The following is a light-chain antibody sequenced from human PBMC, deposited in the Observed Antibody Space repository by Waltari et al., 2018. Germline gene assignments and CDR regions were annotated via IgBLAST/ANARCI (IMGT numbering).Light chain of an antibody. V-gene: IGKV3-11*01. CDR1: QNIVRY. Sequence: VLTQSPVTLSLSPGERATRSCRASQNIVRYLAWYQQKPGHAPRLLIYDASNRASGIPARFSGSGSGTDFTLTISSLEPEDFAVYYCQQRYNWPPFTFGPGTRVDFK. CDR2: DAS. CDR3: QQRYNWPPFT. J-gene: IGKJ3*01.